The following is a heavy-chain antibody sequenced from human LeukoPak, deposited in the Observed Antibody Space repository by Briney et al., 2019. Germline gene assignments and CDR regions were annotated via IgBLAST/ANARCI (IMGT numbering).Heavy chain of an antibody. Sequence: GGSLRLSCAASGFTVSSNYMSWVRQAPGKGLEWVSVIYSGGSTYYADSVKGRFTISRDNAKNSLSLQMNSLRAEDTALYYCARGNAMGVWGQGTTVTASS. CDR1: GFTVSSNY. CDR3: ARGNAMGV. J-gene: IGHJ6*02. V-gene: IGHV3-53*01. CDR2: IYSGGST.